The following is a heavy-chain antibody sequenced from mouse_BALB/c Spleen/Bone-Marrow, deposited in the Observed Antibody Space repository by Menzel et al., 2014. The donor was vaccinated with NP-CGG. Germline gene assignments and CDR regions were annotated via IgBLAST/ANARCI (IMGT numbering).Heavy chain of an antibody. D-gene: IGHD6-1*01. Sequence: VQLVESGAELAKPGASVKMSCKASGYTFTDYWMHWVKQRPGQGLEGIGENNGSSGYTEYNQKFKDKATLTADKSSSPAYMQRNSLSSEDSAVYYCARPSSPLSFFFFWGAGTAVTVSS. CDR1: GYTFTDYW. CDR3: ARPSSPLSFFFF. V-gene: IGHV1-7*01. J-gene: IGHJ1*01. CDR2: NNGSSGYT.